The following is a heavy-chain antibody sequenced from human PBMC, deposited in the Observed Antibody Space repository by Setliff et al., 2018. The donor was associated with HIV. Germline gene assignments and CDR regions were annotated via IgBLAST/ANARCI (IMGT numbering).Heavy chain of an antibody. CDR3: ARGSSSWNNDGFDI. V-gene: IGHV5-51*01. CDR2: TNPYDSDT. CDR1: GYSFTSYW. Sequence: GESLKISCKGSGYSFTSYWIGWVRQMPGKGLEWMGITNPYDSDTGCSPSFQGQVTISADKSISTAYLQWSSLKASDTAMYYCARGSSSWNNDGFDIWGQGTMVTVSS. D-gene: IGHD6-13*01. J-gene: IGHJ3*02.